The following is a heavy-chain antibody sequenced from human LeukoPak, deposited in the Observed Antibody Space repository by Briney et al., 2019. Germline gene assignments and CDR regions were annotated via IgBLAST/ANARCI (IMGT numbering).Heavy chain of an antibody. CDR2: IYSGGST. CDR1: RFTVSSNY. Sequence: GGSLRLSCAASRFTVSSNYMSWVRQAPGKGLEWVLVIYSGGSTYYADSVKGRFTISRDNSKNTLYLQMNSLRAEDTAVYYCARDSDDSSGYYYTDYWGQGTLVTVSS. CDR3: ARDSDDSSGYYYTDY. D-gene: IGHD3-22*01. J-gene: IGHJ4*02. V-gene: IGHV3-66*01.